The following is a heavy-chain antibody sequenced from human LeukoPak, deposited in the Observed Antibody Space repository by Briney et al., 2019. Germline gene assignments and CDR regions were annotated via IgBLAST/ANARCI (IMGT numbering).Heavy chain of an antibody. CDR1: GGTFSSYA. CDR2: IIPIFGTA. J-gene: IGHJ4*02. Sequence: EASVKVSCKASGGTFSSYATSWVRQAPGQGLEWMGGIIPIFGTANYAQKFQGRVTITADKSTSTAYMELSSLRSEDTAVYYCARGSGSYYHDYWGQGTLVTVSS. CDR3: ARGSGSYYHDY. V-gene: IGHV1-69*06. D-gene: IGHD1-26*01.